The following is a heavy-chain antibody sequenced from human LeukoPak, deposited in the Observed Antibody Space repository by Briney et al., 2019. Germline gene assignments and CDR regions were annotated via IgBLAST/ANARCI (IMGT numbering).Heavy chain of an antibody. D-gene: IGHD2-2*01. CDR2: FDPEDGET. CDR3: TTDTLGIIVPAAKGPYGDYDRGAFDI. Sequence: ASVKVSCKVSGYTLTELSMHWVRQAPGKGLEWMGGFDPEDGETIYAQKFQGRVTMTEDTSTDTAYMELSSLRSEDTAVYYCTTDTLGIIVPAAKGPYGDYDRGAFDIWGQGIMVTVSS. CDR1: GYTLTELS. V-gene: IGHV1-24*01. J-gene: IGHJ3*02.